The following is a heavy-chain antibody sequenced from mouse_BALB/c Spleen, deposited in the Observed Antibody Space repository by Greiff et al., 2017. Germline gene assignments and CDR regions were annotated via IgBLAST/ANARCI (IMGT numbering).Heavy chain of an antibody. CDR2: INSNGGST. CDR3: ATAYRYYAMDY. Sequence: EVQVVESGGGLVQPGGSLKLSCAASGFTFSSYGMSWVRQTPDKRLELVATINSNGGSTYYPDSVKGRFTISRDNAKNTLYLQMSSLKSEDTAMYYCATAYRYYAMDYWGQGTSVTVSS. J-gene: IGHJ4*01. D-gene: IGHD2-14*01. V-gene: IGHV5-6-3*01. CDR1: GFTFSSYG.